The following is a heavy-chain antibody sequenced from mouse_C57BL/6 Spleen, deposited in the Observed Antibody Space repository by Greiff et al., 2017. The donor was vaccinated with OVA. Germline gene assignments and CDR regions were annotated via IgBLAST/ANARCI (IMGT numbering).Heavy chain of an antibody. CDR1: GFTFSDYG. J-gene: IGHJ3*01. CDR2: ISSGSSTI. V-gene: IGHV5-17*01. Sequence: EVQVVESGGGLVKPGGSLKLSCAASGFTFSDYGMHWVRQAPEKGLEWVAYISSGSSTIYYADTVKGRFTISRDNAKNTLFLQMTSLRSEDTAMYYCARPYYYGSSSVAYWGQGTLVTVSA. D-gene: IGHD1-1*01. CDR3: ARPYYYGSSSVAY.